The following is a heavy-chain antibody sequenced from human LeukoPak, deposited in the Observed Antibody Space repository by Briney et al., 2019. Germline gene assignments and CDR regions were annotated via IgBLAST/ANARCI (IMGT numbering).Heavy chain of an antibody. CDR1: GFSFSSYS. J-gene: IGHJ4*02. Sequence: GGSLRLSCAASGFSFSSYSMNWVRQAPGKGLEWVSFISSSSSYIYYADSVKGRFTISRANAKNSLFLQMNSLRAEDTAVYYCARDGDSDNIDFWGQGTLVTVSS. D-gene: IGHD4-17*01. CDR3: ARDGDSDNIDF. CDR2: ISSSSSYI. V-gene: IGHV3-21*01.